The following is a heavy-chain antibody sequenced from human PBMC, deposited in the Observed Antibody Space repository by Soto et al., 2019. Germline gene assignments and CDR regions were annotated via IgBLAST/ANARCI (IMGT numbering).Heavy chain of an antibody. CDR3: AKELGIAAAGRDYFDY. J-gene: IGHJ4*02. D-gene: IGHD6-13*01. V-gene: IGHV3-23*01. Sequence: EVQLLESGGGLVQPGGSLRLSCAASGFTFSSYAMSWVRQAPGKGLEWVSAISGSGGSTYYADSVKGRFTISRDNSKNTLDLQMNSLRAEDTAVYYCAKELGIAAAGRDYFDYWGQGTLVTVSS. CDR2: ISGSGGST. CDR1: GFTFSSYA.